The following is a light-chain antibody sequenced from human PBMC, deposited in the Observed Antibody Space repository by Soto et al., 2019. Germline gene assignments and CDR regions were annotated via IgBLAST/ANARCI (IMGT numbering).Light chain of an antibody. CDR2: DAS. CDR1: QSISSW. J-gene: IGKJ1*01. V-gene: IGKV1-5*01. CDR3: QKYNTDPWT. Sequence: DIQMTQSPSTLSASLGDRVPITCRASQSISSWLAWYQQKPGKAPKLLIYDASSLESGVPSRFRGSGSGTVFSLTISSLQPEDAATYYCQKYNTDPWTFGQGTKVDIK.